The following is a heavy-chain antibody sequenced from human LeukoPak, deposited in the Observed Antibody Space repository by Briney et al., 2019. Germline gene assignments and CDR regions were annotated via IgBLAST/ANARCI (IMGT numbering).Heavy chain of an antibody. CDR3: ARDREQLGDYYYYMDV. CDR2: ISYDGSNK. D-gene: IGHD6-6*01. V-gene: IGHV3-30*04. Sequence: GGSLRLSCAASGFTFSSYAMHWVRQAPGKGLEWVAVISYDGSNKYYADSVKGRFTISRDNSKNTLYLQMNSLRAEDTAVYYCARDREQLGDYYYYMDVWGKGTTVTVSS. J-gene: IGHJ6*03. CDR1: GFTFSSYA.